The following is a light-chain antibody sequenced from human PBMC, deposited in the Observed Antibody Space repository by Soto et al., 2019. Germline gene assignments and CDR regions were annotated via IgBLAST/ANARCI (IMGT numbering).Light chain of an antibody. Sequence: EIVLTQSPSALSLSPWERSTLSFSSSQSVKTFLVWYQQRPGQPPRLLIHDASHRAAGIPARFSGSGFGTDFTLTISSLEPEDAAVYYCQQRSNWPPITFGQGTRLEIK. CDR2: DAS. V-gene: IGKV3-11*01. J-gene: IGKJ5*01. CDR1: QSVKTF. CDR3: QQRSNWPPIT.